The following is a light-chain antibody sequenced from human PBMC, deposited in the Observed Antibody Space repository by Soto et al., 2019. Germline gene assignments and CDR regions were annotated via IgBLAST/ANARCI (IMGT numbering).Light chain of an antibody. V-gene: IGKV3-15*01. Sequence: EIVMTQSPATLSVSPGERAPLSCRASQSVSSNLAWYQQKPGQPPRLLICGASTRATGIPARFSGSGSGTEFTLTISSLQSEDFAVYYCQQYNNWPLTFGGGTKVEIK. CDR1: QSVSSN. CDR2: GAS. J-gene: IGKJ4*01. CDR3: QQYNNWPLT.